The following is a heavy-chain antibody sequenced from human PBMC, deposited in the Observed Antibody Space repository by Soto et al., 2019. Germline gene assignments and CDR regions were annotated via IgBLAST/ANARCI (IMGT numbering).Heavy chain of an antibody. D-gene: IGHD3-10*01. CDR2: IYPVGGKV. V-gene: IGHV1-69*04. Sequence: SVKVSCKAIGYSFTSRYMRWVRQAPGQGLEWMGRIYPVGGKVDYAQKFQGRVTITADKSTSTAYMELSSLRSEDTAVYYCARDPAYYGSGSYLSGFDYWGQGTLVTVSS. J-gene: IGHJ4*02. CDR1: GYSFTSRY. CDR3: ARDPAYYGSGSYLSGFDY.